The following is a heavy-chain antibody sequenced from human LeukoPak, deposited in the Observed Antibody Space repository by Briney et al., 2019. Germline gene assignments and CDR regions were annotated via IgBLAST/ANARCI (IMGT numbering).Heavy chain of an antibody. CDR3: ARSGSFFDY. CDR1: KFTFSSYE. Sequence: GGSLRLSCEASKFTFSSYEMNWVRQAPGKGLEWVSYISGGGETTYYAESVKGRFTISRDNAKSFLYLQLSGLRAKDTAVYYCARSGSFFDYWGQGTLVTVSS. J-gene: IGHJ4*02. V-gene: IGHV3-48*03. CDR2: ISGGGETT. D-gene: IGHD1-26*01.